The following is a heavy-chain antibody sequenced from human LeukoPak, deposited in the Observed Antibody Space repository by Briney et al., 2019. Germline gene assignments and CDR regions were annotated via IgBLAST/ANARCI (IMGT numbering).Heavy chain of an antibody. Sequence: PGGSLRLSCAPSAFTFSSFSMSWVRQAPGKGLEWVANIRKDGSEKYYVDSVKGRFTISRDNAKNSLFLQMDSLRAEDTAVYYCEGFDGDYEGYWGQGTLVTVSS. D-gene: IGHD4-17*01. CDR3: EGFDGDYEGY. V-gene: IGHV3-7*01. J-gene: IGHJ4*02. CDR1: AFTFSSFS. CDR2: IRKDGSEK.